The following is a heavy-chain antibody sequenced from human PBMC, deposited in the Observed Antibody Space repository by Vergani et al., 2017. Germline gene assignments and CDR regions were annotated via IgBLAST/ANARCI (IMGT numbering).Heavy chain of an antibody. D-gene: IGHD3-10*01. J-gene: IGHJ4*02. CDR3: AREVYYYGSGSQAYYFDY. V-gene: IGHV2-26*01. CDR2: IFSNDEK. CDR1: GFSLSNARMG. Sequence: QVTLTESGPVLVKPTETLTLTCTVSGFSLSNARMGVSWIRQPPGKALEWLAHIFSNDEKSYSTSLKSRLTISKDTSKSQVVLTMTNMDPVDTAKYYCAREVYYYGSGSQAYYFDYWGQGTLVTVSS.